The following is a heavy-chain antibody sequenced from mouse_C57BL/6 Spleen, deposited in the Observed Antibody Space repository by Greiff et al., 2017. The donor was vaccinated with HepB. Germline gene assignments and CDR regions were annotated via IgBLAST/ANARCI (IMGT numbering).Heavy chain of an antibody. D-gene: IGHD1-1*01. Sequence: VQLQQSGAELVRPGTSVKVSCKASGYAFTNYLIEWVKQRPGQGLEWIGVINPGSGGTNYNEKFKGKATLTADKSSSTAYMQLSSLTSEDSAVYFCARGEVLRSDWYFDVWGTGTTVTVSS. CDR3: ARGEVLRSDWYFDV. CDR1: GYAFTNYL. V-gene: IGHV1-54*01. J-gene: IGHJ1*03. CDR2: INPGSGGT.